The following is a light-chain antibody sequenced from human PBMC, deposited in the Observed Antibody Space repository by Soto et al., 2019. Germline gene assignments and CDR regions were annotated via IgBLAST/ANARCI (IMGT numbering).Light chain of an antibody. J-gene: IGKJ5*01. Sequence: EVLITQSPDTLYMSPGERVTLSCRASQSVSDNLAWYQQKPGQGPRLLVYRASTRTLGIPARFSGSESGTEFTLTISSLQSEDFAVYYCQQYNSWPITFGQGTRLEIK. V-gene: IGKV3-15*01. CDR1: QSVSDN. CDR3: QQYNSWPIT. CDR2: RAS.